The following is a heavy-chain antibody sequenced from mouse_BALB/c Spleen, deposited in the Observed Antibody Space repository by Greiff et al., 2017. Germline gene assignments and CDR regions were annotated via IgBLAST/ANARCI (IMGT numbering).Heavy chain of an antibody. D-gene: IGHD1-1*01. V-gene: IGHV1-87*01. CDR3: ARPFTSTTVEAMDY. CDR2: IYPGDGDT. J-gene: IGHJ4*01. Sequence: QVQLQQSGAELARPGASVKLSCKASGYTFTSYWMQWVKQRPGQGLEWIGAIYPGDGDTRYTQKFKGKATLTADKSSSTAYMQLSSLASEDSAVYYCARPFTSTTVEAMDYWGQGTSVTVSS. CDR1: GYTFTSYW.